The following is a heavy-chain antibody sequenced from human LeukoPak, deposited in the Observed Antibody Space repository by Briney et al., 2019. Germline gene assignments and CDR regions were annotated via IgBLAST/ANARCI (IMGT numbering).Heavy chain of an antibody. V-gene: IGHV4-39*07. CDR1: GGSISSSSYY. Sequence: PSETLSLTCTVSGGSISSSSYYWGWIRQPPGKGLEWIGSIYYSGSTYYNPSLKSRVTISVDTSKNQFSLKLSSVTAADTAVYYCARDSPGVYYYYYGMDVWGQGTTVTVSS. J-gene: IGHJ6*02. CDR3: ARDSPGVYYYYYGMDV. CDR2: IYYSGST. D-gene: IGHD3-10*01.